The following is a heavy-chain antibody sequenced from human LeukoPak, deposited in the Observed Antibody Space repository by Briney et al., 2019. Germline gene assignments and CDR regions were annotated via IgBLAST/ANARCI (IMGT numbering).Heavy chain of an antibody. J-gene: IGHJ4*02. Sequence: ASVKVSCKASGYTLTSYDINWVRQATGQGLEWMGWMNPNSGNTGYAQKFQGRVTMTRNTSISTAYMELSSLRSEDTAVYYCARGGYIVGATTSDYFDYWGQGTLVTVSS. CDR1: GYTLTSYD. CDR3: ARGGYIVGATTSDYFDY. D-gene: IGHD1-26*01. CDR2: MNPNSGNT. V-gene: IGHV1-8*01.